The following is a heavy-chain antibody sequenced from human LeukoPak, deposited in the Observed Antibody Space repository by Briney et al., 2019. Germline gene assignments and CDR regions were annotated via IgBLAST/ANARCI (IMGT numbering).Heavy chain of an antibody. CDR3: AKILYGDYDLFDY. Sequence: TGGSLRRSCAASGFTFSDYSMSWIRQPPGKGLEWVSYISSSGDSEVYADSVKGRFTISRDNDKKSLYLQMNSLRAEDTAVYYCAKILYGDYDLFDYWGQGTLVTVSS. D-gene: IGHD4-17*01. CDR1: GFTFSDYS. V-gene: IGHV3-11*01. J-gene: IGHJ4*02. CDR2: ISSSGDSE.